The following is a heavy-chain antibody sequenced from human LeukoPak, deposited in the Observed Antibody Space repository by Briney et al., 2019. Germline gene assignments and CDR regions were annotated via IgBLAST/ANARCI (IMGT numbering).Heavy chain of an antibody. Sequence: TSETLSLTCAVSGGSISSSNWWSWVRQPPGKGLEWIGEIYHSGSTNYNPSLKSRVTISVDKSKNQFSLKLSSVTAADTAVYYCARAAIRDYGDYELDYWGQGALVTVSS. CDR1: GGSISSSNW. D-gene: IGHD4-17*01. CDR3: ARAAIRDYGDYELDY. CDR2: IYHSGST. V-gene: IGHV4-4*02. J-gene: IGHJ4*02.